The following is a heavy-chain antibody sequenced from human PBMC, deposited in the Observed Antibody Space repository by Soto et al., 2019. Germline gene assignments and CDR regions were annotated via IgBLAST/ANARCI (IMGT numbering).Heavy chain of an antibody. V-gene: IGHV1-69*01. D-gene: IGHD2-2*01. CDR1: GGTFSSHA. CDR3: ARDPAYGMDV. J-gene: IGHJ6*02. Sequence: QVQLVQSGAEVKKPGSSVKVSCKASGGTFSSHAISWVRQAPGQALEWMGGIIPIFGTANYAQTFKGRVTITADESTTTAYMELSSLRSEDTAVYYCARDPAYGMDVWGQGTTVTVSS. CDR2: IIPIFGTA.